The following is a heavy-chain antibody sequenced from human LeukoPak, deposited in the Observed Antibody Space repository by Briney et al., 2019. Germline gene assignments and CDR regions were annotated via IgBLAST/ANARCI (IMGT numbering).Heavy chain of an antibody. CDR1: GGTFSSYA. CDR3: ARLYCSSTSCYRKGDAFDI. CDR2: IIPIFGTA. J-gene: IGHJ3*02. D-gene: IGHD2-2*01. Sequence: SVKVSCKASGGTFSSYAISWVRQAPGQGLEWMGGIIPIFGTANYAQKFQGRVTITADESTSTAYMELSSLRSEDTAVYYCARLYCSSTSCYRKGDAFDIWGQGTMVTVSS. V-gene: IGHV1-69*01.